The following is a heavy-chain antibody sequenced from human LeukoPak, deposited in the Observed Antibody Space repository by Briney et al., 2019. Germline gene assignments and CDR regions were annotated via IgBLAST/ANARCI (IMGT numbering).Heavy chain of an antibody. CDR3: ARGSYSSSWYSPTFGY. D-gene: IGHD6-13*01. Sequence: SETLSLTCAVSGYSISSSNWWGWVRQPPGKGLEWIGYIYYSGSTDYNPSLKSRVTMSVDTSKNQFSLKLSSVTAVDTAVYYCARGSYSSSWYSPTFGYWGQGTLVTVSS. CDR2: IYYSGST. J-gene: IGHJ4*02. CDR1: GYSISSSNW. V-gene: IGHV4-28*01.